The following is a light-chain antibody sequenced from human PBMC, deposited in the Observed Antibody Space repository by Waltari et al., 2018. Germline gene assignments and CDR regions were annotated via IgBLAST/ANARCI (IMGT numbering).Light chain of an antibody. CDR2: EIS. J-gene: IGLJ1*01. CDR1: TSNFDILHL. V-gene: IGLV2-23*02. CDR3: CSFAGYGIYV. Sequence: QSALTQPASVSGSPGQSITISCTSVTSNFDILHLVSWYQHHPGRNPRLLIYEISQRPSGISNRFSGSKSGNTASLTISGLQPEDEADYFCCSFAGYGIYVFGSGTQVSVL.